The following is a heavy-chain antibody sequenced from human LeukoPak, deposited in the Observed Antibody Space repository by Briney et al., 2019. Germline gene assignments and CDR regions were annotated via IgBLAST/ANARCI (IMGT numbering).Heavy chain of an antibody. Sequence: VASVKVSCKASGYTFTSYDINWVRQATGQGLEWMGWMNPNSGNTGYAQKFQGRVTMTRNTSISTAYMELSSLRSEDTAVYYCARMETYYDFLSGYRQYCYYGMDVWGQGTTVTVSS. J-gene: IGHJ6*02. D-gene: IGHD3-3*01. V-gene: IGHV1-8*01. CDR2: MNPNSGNT. CDR3: ARMETYYDFLSGYRQYCYYGMDV. CDR1: GYTFTSYD.